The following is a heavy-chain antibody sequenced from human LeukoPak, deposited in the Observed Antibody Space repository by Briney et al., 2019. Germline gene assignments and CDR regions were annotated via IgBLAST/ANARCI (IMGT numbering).Heavy chain of an antibody. J-gene: IGHJ6*04. V-gene: IGHV3-21*01. CDR3: ARVPHCSGGSCYSFNYYGMDV. CDR1: GFTFSSYS. Sequence: GGSLSLSCAASGFTFSSYSMNWVRQAPGKGLEWVSSISSSSSCIYYADSVKGRFTISRDNAKNSLYLQMNSLRAEDTAVYYCARVPHCSGGSCYSFNYYGMDVWGKGTTVTVSS. CDR2: ISSSSSCI. D-gene: IGHD2-15*01.